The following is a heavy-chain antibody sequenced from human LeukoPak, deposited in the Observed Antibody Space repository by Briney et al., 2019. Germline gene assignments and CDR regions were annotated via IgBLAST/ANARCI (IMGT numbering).Heavy chain of an antibody. CDR2: IYSGGST. CDR1: GFTVSSNY. V-gene: IGHV3-53*01. D-gene: IGHD5-12*01. CDR3: ARVRGGYDGGYFDY. Sequence: GGSLRLSCAASGFTVSSNYMSWVRQAPGKGLEWVSVIYSGGSTYYADPVKGRFTISRDNSKNTLYLQMNSLRAEDTAVYYCARVRGGYDGGYFDYWGQGTLATVSS. J-gene: IGHJ4*02.